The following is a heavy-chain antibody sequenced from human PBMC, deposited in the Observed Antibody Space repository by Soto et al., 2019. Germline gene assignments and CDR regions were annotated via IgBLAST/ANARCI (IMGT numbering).Heavy chain of an antibody. CDR2: ISYDGTEK. CDR1: GFTFSSYG. V-gene: IGHV3-30*03. D-gene: IGHD1-1*01. Sequence: GGSLRLSCAASGFTFSSYGMHWVRQAPGKGLEWVAVISYDGTEKYHADSVKGRFTISRDNSKNKLYLQVNSLRAEDTAVYYCARKPETGTTVPFDYWGQGTLVTVSS. CDR3: ARKPETGTTVPFDY. J-gene: IGHJ4*02.